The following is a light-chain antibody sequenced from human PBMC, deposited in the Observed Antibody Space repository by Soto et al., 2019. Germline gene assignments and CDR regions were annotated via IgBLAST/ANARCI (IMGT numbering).Light chain of an antibody. V-gene: IGKV3-20*01. CDR1: QSVSSSY. Sequence: EIVLTQSPGTLSLSPGERATLSCRARQSVSSSYLAWYQQKPGQAPRLLIYGASSRATGIPDRFSGSGSGADFTLTISRLEPEAFAVYYCQQYGSSPTFGGGTKVEIK. CDR2: GAS. J-gene: IGKJ4*01. CDR3: QQYGSSPT.